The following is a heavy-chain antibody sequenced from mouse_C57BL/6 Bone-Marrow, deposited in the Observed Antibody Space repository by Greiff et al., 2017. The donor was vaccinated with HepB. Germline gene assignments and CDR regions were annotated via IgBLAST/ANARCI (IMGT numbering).Heavy chain of an antibody. Sequence: VQLQESGPELVKPGASVKLSCKASGYSFTSYYIHWVKQRPGQGLEWIGWIYPGSGNTKYNEKFKGKATLTADKSSSTAYMQLSSLTSEDSAVYYFARRGKIDYVDYWGQGTTLTVSS. CDR1: GYSFTSYY. CDR2: IYPGSGNT. CDR3: ARRGKIDYVDY. V-gene: IGHV1-66*01. J-gene: IGHJ2*01.